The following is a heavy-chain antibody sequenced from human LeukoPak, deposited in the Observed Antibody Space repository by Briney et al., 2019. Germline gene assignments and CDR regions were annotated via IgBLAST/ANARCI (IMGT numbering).Heavy chain of an antibody. D-gene: IGHD3-22*01. CDR3: ARGYDSSGSRWYYFDY. CDR2: INHSGST. V-gene: IGHV4-34*01. CDR1: GGSFSGYY. J-gene: IGHJ4*02. Sequence: PSQTLSLTCAVYGGSFSGYYWSWIRQPPGKGLERIGEINHSGSTNYNPSLMSRVTISVDTSKNQCSLWLSSVTAADTAVYYCARGYDSSGSRWYYFDYWGQGSQVTVSS.